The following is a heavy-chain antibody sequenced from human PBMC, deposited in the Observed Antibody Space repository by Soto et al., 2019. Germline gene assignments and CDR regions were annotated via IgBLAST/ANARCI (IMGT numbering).Heavy chain of an antibody. Sequence: EVQLVESGGGLVKPGGSLRLSCAASGFTFSSYSMNWVRQAPGKGLEWVSSISSSSSYIYYADSVKGRFTISRDNAKNSLYLQMNSLRAEDTAVYYRARCVRVSYDYENDAFDIWGQGTMVTVSS. CDR1: GFTFSSYS. CDR2: ISSSSSYI. V-gene: IGHV3-21*01. CDR3: ARCVRVSYDYENDAFDI. D-gene: IGHD1-26*01. J-gene: IGHJ3*02.